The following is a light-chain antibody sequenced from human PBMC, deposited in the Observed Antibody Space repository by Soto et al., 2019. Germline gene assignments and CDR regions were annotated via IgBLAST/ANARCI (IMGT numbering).Light chain of an antibody. CDR1: QSVSSN. CDR2: GAS. Sequence: EIVMTQSPAILSVSPGERATLSCRASQSVSSNLAWYQQKPGQTPRLLIYGASTRATGIPARFSGSGSGTEVNLTIRSRESEDFAIYYCQQYNNWLMLSFGGGTKVEIK. J-gene: IGKJ4*01. CDR3: QQYNNWLMLS. V-gene: IGKV3-15*01.